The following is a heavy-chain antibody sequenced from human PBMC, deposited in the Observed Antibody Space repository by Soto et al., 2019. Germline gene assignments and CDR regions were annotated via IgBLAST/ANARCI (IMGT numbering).Heavy chain of an antibody. CDR1: GFTFNSYA. CDR2: ISGGGAGT. J-gene: IGHJ4*02. V-gene: IGHV3-23*01. D-gene: IGHD2-15*01. CDR3: AKGGGSRGYFGAATCLPFDY. Sequence: EVQLLESGGRLVQPGESLRLSCAASGFTFNSYAMTWVRQAPGKGLEWVSVISGGGAGTYYADSVKGRFTVSRDNSKNALFLKMSSLRAEDTAIYYCAKGGGSRGYFGAATCLPFDYWGQGTLVTVSS.